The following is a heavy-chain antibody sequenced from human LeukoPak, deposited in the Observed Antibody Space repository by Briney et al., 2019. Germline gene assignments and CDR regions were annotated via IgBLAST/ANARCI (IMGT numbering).Heavy chain of an antibody. J-gene: IGHJ4*02. D-gene: IGHD3-3*01. CDR2: INHSGST. CDR3: ARGLNDSWTGENY. V-gene: IGHV4-34*01. Sequence: SETLSLTCAVYDGSFSGYYWSWIRQPPGKGLEWIGEINHSGSTNYNPSLKSRVTISLDTSKSQFSLKVRYVTAADTAVYYCARGLNDSWTGENYWGQGTLVTVPS. CDR1: DGSFSGYY.